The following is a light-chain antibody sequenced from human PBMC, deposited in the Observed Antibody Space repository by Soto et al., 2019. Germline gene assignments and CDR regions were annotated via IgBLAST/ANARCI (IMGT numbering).Light chain of an antibody. V-gene: IGKV1-33*01. J-gene: IGKJ2*01. Sequence: DIQMTQSPSSLSASVGDRVTITCQASQDISNYLNWYQQKPGKAPKLLIYDASNLQRGVPSRFSGSRSVTDFTFTISSLQPDDIATYYCQQYNTLLPTFGQGTKLEIK. CDR1: QDISNY. CDR3: QQYNTLLPT. CDR2: DAS.